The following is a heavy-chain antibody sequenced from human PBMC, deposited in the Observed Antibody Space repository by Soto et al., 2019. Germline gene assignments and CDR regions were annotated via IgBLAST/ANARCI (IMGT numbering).Heavy chain of an antibody. CDR3: ARDRTDGDIVVVPAAMFMGVGYYYYYMDV. CDR1: GFTFSDYY. Sequence: GGSLRLSCAASGFTFSDYYMSWIRQAPGKGLEWVSYISSSGSTIYYADSVKGRFTISRDNAKNSLYLQMNSLRAEDTAVYYCARDRTDGDIVVVPAAMFMGVGYYYYYMDVWGKGTTVTVSS. J-gene: IGHJ6*03. CDR2: ISSSGSTI. V-gene: IGHV3-11*01. D-gene: IGHD2-2*01.